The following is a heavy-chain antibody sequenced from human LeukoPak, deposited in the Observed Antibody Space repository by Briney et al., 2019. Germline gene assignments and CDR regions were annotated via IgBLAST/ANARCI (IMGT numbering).Heavy chain of an antibody. J-gene: IGHJ5*02. Sequence: GSLRLSCAASGFTFSSYSMNWVRQAPGKGLEWIGEINHSGSTNYNPSLKSRVTISVNTSKHQFSLKLSSVTAADTAVYYCARGLGAAAGNNWFDPWGQGTLVTVSS. CDR2: INHSGST. V-gene: IGHV4-34*01. D-gene: IGHD6-13*01. CDR3: ARGLGAAAGNNWFDP. CDR1: GFTFSSYS.